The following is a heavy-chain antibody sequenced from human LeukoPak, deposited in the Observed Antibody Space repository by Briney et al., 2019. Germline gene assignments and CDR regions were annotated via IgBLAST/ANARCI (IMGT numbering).Heavy chain of an antibody. Sequence: GGSLRLSCAVSGFTFDDYAMHWVRQAPGKGLEWVSAISGSGGSTYYADSVKGRFTISRDNSKNTLYLQMNSLRAEDTAVYYCAKDPGIAAAGSPYYYYYGMDVWGQGTTVTVSS. CDR2: ISGSGGST. D-gene: IGHD6-13*01. J-gene: IGHJ6*02. CDR1: GFTFDDYA. V-gene: IGHV3-23*01. CDR3: AKDPGIAAAGSPYYYYYGMDV.